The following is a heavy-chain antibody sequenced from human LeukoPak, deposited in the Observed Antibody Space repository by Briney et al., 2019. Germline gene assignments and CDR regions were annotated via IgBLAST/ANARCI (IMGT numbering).Heavy chain of an antibody. D-gene: IGHD6-19*01. CDR3: AKGQGGSGWYGPSWSFAV. J-gene: IGHJ2*01. Sequence: GRSLRLSCAASGFTFKDFAMHWVRHVPGKGLEWISAISWNSGSIDYAESVKGRFTISRDNAKNSVYLQMNSLRTEDTALYYCAKGQGGSGWYGPSWSFAVWGRGILVTVSS. V-gene: IGHV3-9*01. CDR1: GFTFKDFA. CDR2: ISWNSGSI.